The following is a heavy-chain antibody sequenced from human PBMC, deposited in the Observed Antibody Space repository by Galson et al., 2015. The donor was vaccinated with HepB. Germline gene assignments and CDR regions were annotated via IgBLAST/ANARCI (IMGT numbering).Heavy chain of an antibody. V-gene: IGHV3-66*02. D-gene: IGHD3-22*01. CDR1: GFTFSNAW. J-gene: IGHJ4*02. CDR2: IYSGGST. Sequence: SLRLSCAASGFTFSNAWMSWVRQAPGKGLEWVSVIYSGGSTYYADSVKGRFTISRDNSKNTLYLQMNSLRAEDTAVYYCAKLSHDSSGYHFDYWGQGTLVTVSS. CDR3: AKLSHDSSGYHFDY.